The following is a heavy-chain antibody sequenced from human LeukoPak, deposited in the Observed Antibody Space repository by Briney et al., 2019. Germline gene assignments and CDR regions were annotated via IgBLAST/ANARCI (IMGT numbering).Heavy chain of an antibody. V-gene: IGHV4-34*01. J-gene: IGHJ5*02. Sequence: PSETLSLTCAVYGGSFSGYYWSWIRQPPGKGLEWIGEINHSGSTSYNPSLKSRVTISVDTSKNQFSLKLSSVTAADTAVYYCAREPLNWNYGWFDPWGQGTLVTVSS. CDR1: GGSFSGYY. CDR3: AREPLNWNYGWFDP. D-gene: IGHD1-7*01. CDR2: INHSGST.